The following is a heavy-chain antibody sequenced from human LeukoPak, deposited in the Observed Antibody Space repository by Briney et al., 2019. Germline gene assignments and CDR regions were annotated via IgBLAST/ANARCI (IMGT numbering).Heavy chain of an antibody. CDR3: ALVSDLEYFQH. Sequence: SVKVSCKASGGTFSSYAISWVQQAPGQGLEWMGRIIPILGIANYAQKFQGRVTITADKSTSTAYMELSSLRSEDTAVYYCALVSDLEYFQHWGQGTLVTVSS. CDR1: GGTFSSYA. V-gene: IGHV1-69*04. D-gene: IGHD3-16*02. CDR2: IIPILGIA. J-gene: IGHJ1*01.